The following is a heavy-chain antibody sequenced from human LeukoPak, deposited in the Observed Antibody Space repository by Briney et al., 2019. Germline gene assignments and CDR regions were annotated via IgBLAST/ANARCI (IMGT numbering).Heavy chain of an antibody. CDR2: ISGSGGST. V-gene: IGHV3-23*01. D-gene: IGHD4-23*01. Sequence: GGSLRLSCAASGFTFSNAWMSWVRQAPGKGLEWVSAISGSGGSTYYADSVKGRFTISRDNAKNSLDLQMNSLRVDDTAVYYCARGATYGGGDYWGQGTLVTVSS. J-gene: IGHJ4*02. CDR3: ARGATYGGGDY. CDR1: GFTFSNAW.